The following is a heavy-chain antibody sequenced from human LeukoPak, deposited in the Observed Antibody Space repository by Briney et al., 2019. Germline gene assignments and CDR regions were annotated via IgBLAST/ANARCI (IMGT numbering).Heavy chain of an antibody. V-gene: IGHV3-21*04. J-gene: IGHJ4*02. CDR3: AKELGIAAAGSGDFDY. CDR1: GFTFSTYN. Sequence: PRGSLRLSCVASGFTFSTYNMNWVRQAPGKGLEWVSSIVSTSSLMSYSDSVKGRFTISRDNSKNTLYLQMNSLRAEDTAVYYCAKELGIAAAGSGDFDYWGQGTLVTVSS. CDR2: IVSTSSLM. D-gene: IGHD6-13*01.